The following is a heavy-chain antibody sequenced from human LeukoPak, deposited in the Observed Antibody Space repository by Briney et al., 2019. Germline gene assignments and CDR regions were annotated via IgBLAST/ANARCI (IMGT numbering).Heavy chain of an antibody. CDR2: FYRGGST. CDR3: ARMGLWFGELLGRRDY. CDR1: GFTVNSDY. Sequence: GGSLRLSCAASGFTVNSDYISWVRQAPGKGLEWVSVFYRGGSTHYADSVKGGFSISRDNWKNTVDLQMNSLRAEDTAVYYCARMGLWFGELLGRRDYWGQGTLVAVSS. V-gene: IGHV3-66*01. D-gene: IGHD3-10*01. J-gene: IGHJ4*02.